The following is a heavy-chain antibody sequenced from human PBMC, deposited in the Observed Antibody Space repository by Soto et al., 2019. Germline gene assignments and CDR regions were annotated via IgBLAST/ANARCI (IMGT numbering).Heavy chain of an antibody. CDR3: ARVGPDIVVVPAAINH. CDR1: GYTFTSYG. Sequence: GASLRVSCKASGYTFTSYGISWVRQAPGQGLEWMGWISAYNGNTNYAQKLQGRVTMTTDTSTSTAYMELRSLRSDDTAVYYCARVGPDIVVVPAAINHWGQGTLVTVSS. V-gene: IGHV1-18*01. CDR2: ISAYNGNT. D-gene: IGHD2-2*02. J-gene: IGHJ5*02.